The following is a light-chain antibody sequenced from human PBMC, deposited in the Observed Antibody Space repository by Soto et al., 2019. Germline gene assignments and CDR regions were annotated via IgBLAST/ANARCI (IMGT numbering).Light chain of an antibody. CDR2: DVS. J-gene: IGLJ1*01. CDR3: SSYTSSSTYV. V-gene: IGLV2-14*03. CDR1: STDIGRYNY. Sequence: QSLLTQPASVSGSPGQSITISCTGTSTDIGRYNYVSWYQQHPGKAPKLMIYDVSNRPSGVSNRFSGSKSGNTASLTISGLQAEDEADYYCSSYTSSSTYVFGTGTKVTVL.